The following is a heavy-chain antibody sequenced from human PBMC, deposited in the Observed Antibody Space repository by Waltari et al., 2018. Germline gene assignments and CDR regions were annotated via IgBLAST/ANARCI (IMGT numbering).Heavy chain of an antibody. CDR3: ARDGRAVGAPAGVY. Sequence: EVPLVASGGGLVQPGGSLRLSCAASGFTVSSNYMSWVRQAPGKGLEWVSVIYSGGSTYYADSVKGRFTISRDNSKNTLYLQMNSLRAEDTAVYYCARDGRAVGAPAGVYWGQGTLVTVSS. CDR2: IYSGGST. J-gene: IGHJ4*02. V-gene: IGHV3-66*02. CDR1: GFTVSSNY. D-gene: IGHD1-26*01.